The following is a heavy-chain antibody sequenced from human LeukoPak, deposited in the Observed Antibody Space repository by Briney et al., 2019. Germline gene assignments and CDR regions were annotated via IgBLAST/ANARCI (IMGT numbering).Heavy chain of an antibody. Sequence: SETLSLTCAVYGGSFSGYYWSWIRQPPGKGLEWIGEINHSGSTNYNPSLKSRVTISVDTSRYQFSLKLSSVTAADTAVYYCARTPGAYGDYIYYYYYMDVWGKGTTVTVSS. J-gene: IGHJ6*03. CDR2: INHSGST. CDR1: GGSFSGYY. V-gene: IGHV4-34*01. CDR3: ARTPGAYGDYIYYYYYMDV. D-gene: IGHD4-17*01.